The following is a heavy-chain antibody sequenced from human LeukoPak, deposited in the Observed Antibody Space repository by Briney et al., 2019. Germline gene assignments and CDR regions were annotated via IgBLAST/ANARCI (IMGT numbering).Heavy chain of an antibody. CDR2: IRYDGSDK. J-gene: IGHJ4*02. CDR3: AKAQKRDILTGYYTAFDS. CDR1: ESTFLTYA. Sequence: PGGSLRLSLEPPESTFLTYAMHWARKPPGKGREWVPSIRYDGSDKYYADAVKGRFTISRDNSKNTLYLQMNSLRAEDTAVYYCAKAQKRDILTGYYTAFDSWGQGTLVTVSS. D-gene: IGHD3-9*01. V-gene: IGHV3-30*02.